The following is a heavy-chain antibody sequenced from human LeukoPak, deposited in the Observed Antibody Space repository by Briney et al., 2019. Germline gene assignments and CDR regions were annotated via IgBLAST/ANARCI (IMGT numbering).Heavy chain of an antibody. D-gene: IGHD6-13*01. CDR2: ISYDGSNK. J-gene: IGHJ4*02. Sequence: GGSLRLSCAASGFTFSSYGMHWVRQAPGKGLEWVAVISYDGSNKYYADSVKGRFTISRDNSKNTLYLQMNSLRAEDTAVYYCARVEQQQLYGFDYWGQGTLVTVSS. CDR1: GFTFSSYG. CDR3: ARVEQQQLYGFDY. V-gene: IGHV3-30*03.